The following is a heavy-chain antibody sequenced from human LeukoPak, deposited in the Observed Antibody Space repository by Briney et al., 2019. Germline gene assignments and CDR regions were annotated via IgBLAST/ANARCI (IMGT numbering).Heavy chain of an antibody. V-gene: IGHV3-30*03. CDR2: TSSDLNVK. D-gene: IGHD3-10*01. CDR3: AREGYYGSGSPPSLYFDY. J-gene: IGHJ4*02. Sequence: PGGSLRLSCAASGFTFSSYAMSWVRQAPGKGLEWVAVTSSDLNVKLYADSVKGRFTISRDNSSSTLYLQMNSLRPEDTAIYYCAREGYYGSGSPPSLYFDYWGQGTLVTVSS. CDR1: GFTFSSYA.